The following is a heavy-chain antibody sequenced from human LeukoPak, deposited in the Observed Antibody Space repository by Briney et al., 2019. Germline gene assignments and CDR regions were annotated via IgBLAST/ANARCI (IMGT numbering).Heavy chain of an antibody. Sequence: PGGSLRLSCAASGFTFSSYAMSWVRQAPGKGLEWVSSFSGSCGRRYHADSVKGRFTISRDNSKNTLYLQMNSLKAEDTAGYYCAKEDRSGSSGYNDYWGQGTLVTVSS. J-gene: IGHJ4*02. CDR1: GFTFSSYA. V-gene: IGHV3-23*01. CDR3: AKEDRSGSSGYNDY. CDR2: FSGSCGRR. D-gene: IGHD3-22*01.